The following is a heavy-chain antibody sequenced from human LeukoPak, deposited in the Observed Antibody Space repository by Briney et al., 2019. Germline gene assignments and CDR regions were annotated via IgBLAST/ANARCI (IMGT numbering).Heavy chain of an antibody. J-gene: IGHJ4*02. D-gene: IGHD4-17*01. CDR1: GFTFSDHS. Sequence: QPGGSLRLSCAASGFTFSDHSMDWVRQAPGRGLEWVGRSRDKANGYTTEYAASVKGRFTISRDESSSSLFLQMNSLRTEDTAVYYCTKPHLQRNYGDSGGYWGQGTLVTVSS. V-gene: IGHV3-72*01. CDR3: TKPHLQRNYGDSGGY. CDR2: SRDKANGYTT.